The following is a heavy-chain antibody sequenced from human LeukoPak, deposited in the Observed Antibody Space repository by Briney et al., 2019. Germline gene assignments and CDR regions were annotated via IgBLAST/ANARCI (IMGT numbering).Heavy chain of an antibody. D-gene: IGHD1-26*01. CDR2: INPNSGGT. CDR1: GYTFTGYY. Sequence: ASVKVSCTASGYTFTGYYMNWVRQAPGQGLEWMGWINPNSGGTNYAQKFQGRVTMTRDTSISTAYMELSRLRSDDTAVYYCARVSGSYYYFDYWGQGTLVTVSS. J-gene: IGHJ4*02. CDR3: ARVSGSYYYFDY. V-gene: IGHV1-2*02.